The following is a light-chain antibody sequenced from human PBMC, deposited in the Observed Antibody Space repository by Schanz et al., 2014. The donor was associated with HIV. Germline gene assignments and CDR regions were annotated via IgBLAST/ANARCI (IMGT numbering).Light chain of an antibody. Sequence: QSALTQPASVSGSPGQSIAISCTGTNSDIGAYNYVSWYQQHPDKAPKLMIYDVSNRPSGVSSRFSGSKSGNTASLTISGLQAEDEADYYCSSYTSSSTYVFGTGTKLTVL. CDR2: DVS. CDR1: NSDIGAYNY. J-gene: IGLJ1*01. V-gene: IGLV2-14*03. CDR3: SSYTSSSTYV.